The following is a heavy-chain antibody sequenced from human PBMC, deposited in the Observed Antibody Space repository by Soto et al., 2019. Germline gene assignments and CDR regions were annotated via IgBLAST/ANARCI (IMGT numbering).Heavy chain of an antibody. J-gene: IGHJ5*02. V-gene: IGHV3-15*01. CDR2: IKSNTDGGTT. CDR1: GFTFSNAW. CDR3: TTRFSSSRCSGNWFDH. D-gene: IGHD2-2*01. Sequence: GGSLRLSCAASGFTFSNAWMSWVRQAPGKGLEWVGRIKSNTDGGTTDYAAPLKGRFTISRDDSKNTLYLQMNSLKTEDTGVYYCTTRFSSSRCSGNWFDHWGQGTLVTVSS.